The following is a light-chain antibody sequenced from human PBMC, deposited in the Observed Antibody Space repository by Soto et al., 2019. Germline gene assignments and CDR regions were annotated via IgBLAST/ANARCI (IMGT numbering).Light chain of an antibody. CDR3: QQYGTLIT. V-gene: IGKV3-20*01. J-gene: IGKJ5*01. Sequence: EIGLTQSPGTLSLSPGERATLSCRASQSVTNSYLAWYQQKPGQAPRLLIYGASSRATGIPDRFSGSGSGTDFTLTISRLESEDFAVYYCQQYGTLITFGQGTRLEIK. CDR2: GAS. CDR1: QSVTNSY.